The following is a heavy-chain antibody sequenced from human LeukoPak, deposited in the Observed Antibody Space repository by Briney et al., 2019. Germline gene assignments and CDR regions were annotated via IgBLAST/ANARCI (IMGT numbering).Heavy chain of an antibody. CDR3: TRDRFNYYDSSGLDY. D-gene: IGHD3-22*01. V-gene: IGHV3-49*03. J-gene: IGHJ4*02. CDR1: GFTFGDYA. Sequence: GGTLRLSCTASGFTFGDYAMSWFRQAPGKGLEWVGFIRSKAYGGTTEYAASVKGRFTISRDDSKSNAYLQMNSLKTEDTAVYYCTRDRFNYYDSSGLDYWGQGTLVTVSS. CDR2: IRSKAYGGTT.